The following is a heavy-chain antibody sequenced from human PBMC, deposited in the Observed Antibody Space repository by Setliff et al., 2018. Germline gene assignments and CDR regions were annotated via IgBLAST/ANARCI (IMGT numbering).Heavy chain of an antibody. CDR1: GHTFSSFSNYG. D-gene: IGHD1-26*01. V-gene: IGHV1-18*01. Sequence: ASVKVSCKASGHTFSSFSNYGISWVRQAPGQGLEWMGWISANNGNTIYAQKFQGRVNMTEDTSTDTAYMELCSLRSEDTAVYYCATDSTQSGSYWDDAFDIWGQGTMVTVSS. CDR2: ISANNGNT. CDR3: ATDSTQSGSYWDDAFDI. J-gene: IGHJ3*02.